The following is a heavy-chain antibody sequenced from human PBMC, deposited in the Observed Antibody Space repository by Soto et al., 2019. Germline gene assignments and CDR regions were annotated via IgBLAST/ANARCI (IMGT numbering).Heavy chain of an antibody. D-gene: IGHD3-3*01. CDR2: ISAYNGNT. CDR1: GYTFTSYG. J-gene: IGHJ4*02. Sequence: ASVKVSCKASGYTFTSYGISWVRQAPGQGLEWMGWISAYNGNTNYAQKLQGRVTMTTDTSTSTAYMELRSLRSDDTAVYYCARGVHPWGVSLRFLGFDYWGQGTQVTVSS. CDR3: ARGVHPWGVSLRFLGFDY. V-gene: IGHV1-18*04.